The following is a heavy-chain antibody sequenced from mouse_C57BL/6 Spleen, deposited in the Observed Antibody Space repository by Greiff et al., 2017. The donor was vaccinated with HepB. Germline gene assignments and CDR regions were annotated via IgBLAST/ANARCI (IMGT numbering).Heavy chain of an antibody. D-gene: IGHD1-1*01. CDR3: ARDDYGSSYDYYAMDY. Sequence: QVQLKQSGPELVKPGASVKISCKASGYAFSSSWMNWVKQRPGKGLEWIGRIYPGDGDTNYNGKFKGKATLTADKSSSTAYMQLSSLTSEDSAVYFCARDDYGSSYDYYAMDYWGQGTSVTVSS. CDR1: GYAFSSSW. V-gene: IGHV1-82*01. CDR2: IYPGDGDT. J-gene: IGHJ4*01.